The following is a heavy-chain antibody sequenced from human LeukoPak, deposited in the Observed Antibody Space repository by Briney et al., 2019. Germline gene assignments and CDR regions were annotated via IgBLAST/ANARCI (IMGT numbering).Heavy chain of an antibody. Sequence: SETLSLTCAVSGVSISSSNSYWGWIRQPPGTGLEWIGSIYYSGNTYYNASLKSQVSISIDTSKNQFSLRLTSVTAADTAEYYCACSAQYSYYYYMDVWGKGTTVTVSS. J-gene: IGHJ6*03. D-gene: IGHD2/OR15-2a*01. V-gene: IGHV4-39*01. CDR2: IYYSGNT. CDR3: ACSAQYSYYYYMDV. CDR1: GVSISSSNSY.